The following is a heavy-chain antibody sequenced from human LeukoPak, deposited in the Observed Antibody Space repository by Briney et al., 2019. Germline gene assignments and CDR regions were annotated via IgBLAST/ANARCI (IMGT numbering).Heavy chain of an antibody. D-gene: IGHD3-10*01. CDR3: ARVTRGITMVRGVIMAFDY. J-gene: IGHJ4*02. CDR1: GFNFSTYA. V-gene: IGHV3-23*01. CDR2: IGGSAGPT. Sequence: GGSLRLSCATSGFNFSTYARTWVRQAPGKGLGWVSAIGGSAGPTYYTDSVKGRFTISRDNAKNSLYLQMNSLRAEDTAAYYCARVTRGITMVRGVIMAFDYWGQGTLVTVSS.